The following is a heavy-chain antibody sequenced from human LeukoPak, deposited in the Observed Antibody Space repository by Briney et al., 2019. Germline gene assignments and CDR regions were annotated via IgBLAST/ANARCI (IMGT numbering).Heavy chain of an antibody. J-gene: IGHJ5*02. Sequence: ASVKVSCKASGYTFTSYGISWVRQAPGQGLEWMGWISAYNGNTNYAQKLQGRVTMTTDTSTSTAYMELRSLRSDDTAVYYCARDDRKSFLSKEVLRFLELPLEGWFDPWGQGTLVTVSS. CDR2: ISAYNGNT. D-gene: IGHD3-3*01. CDR1: GYTFTSYG. V-gene: IGHV1-18*01. CDR3: ARDDRKSFLSKEVLRFLELPLEGWFDP.